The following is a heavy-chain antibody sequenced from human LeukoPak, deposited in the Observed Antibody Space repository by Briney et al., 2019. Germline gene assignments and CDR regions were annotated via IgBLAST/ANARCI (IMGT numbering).Heavy chain of an antibody. CDR1: GGSISSGGYY. D-gene: IGHD3-3*01. V-gene: IGHV4-31*03. CDR3: ARAPRHGEWLSAFDY. CDR2: IYYSGRT. Sequence: SETLSLTCTVSGGSISSGGYYWSWIRQHPGKGLEWIGYIYYSGRTYYNPSLKSRVTISVDTSKNQFSLKLTSVTAADTAVYYCARAPRHGEWLSAFDYWGQGTLVTVSS. J-gene: IGHJ4*02.